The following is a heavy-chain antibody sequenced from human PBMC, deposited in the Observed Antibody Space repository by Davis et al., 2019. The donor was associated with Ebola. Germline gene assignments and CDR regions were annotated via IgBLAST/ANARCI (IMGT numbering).Heavy chain of an antibody. CDR1: GFTFSSYG. CDR2: ISYDGSNK. Sequence: GESLKISCAASGFTFSSYGMHWVRQAPGKGLEWVAVISYDGSNKYYADSVKGRFNISRDNSKNTLYLQMNSLRAEDTAVYYCATSGYCSGGSCPRQFDSWGQGTLVTVSS. CDR3: ATSGYCSGGSCPRQFDS. D-gene: IGHD2-15*01. V-gene: IGHV3-30*03. J-gene: IGHJ4*02.